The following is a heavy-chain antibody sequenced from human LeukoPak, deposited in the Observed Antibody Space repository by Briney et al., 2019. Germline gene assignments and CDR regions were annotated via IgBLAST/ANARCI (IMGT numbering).Heavy chain of an antibody. CDR2: INPGNGDT. CDR1: GYSFTSQD. J-gene: IGHJ5*02. CDR3: ARDNFGLPNWFDP. Sequence: ASVKVSCKTSGYSFTSQDMHWVRRAPGQSLEWMGCINPGNGDTKYSQEFQGRVTITRDTSATTAYMELRSLRSDDTAVYYCARDNFGLPNWFDPWGQGTLVTVSS. V-gene: IGHV1-3*01. D-gene: IGHD3-10*01.